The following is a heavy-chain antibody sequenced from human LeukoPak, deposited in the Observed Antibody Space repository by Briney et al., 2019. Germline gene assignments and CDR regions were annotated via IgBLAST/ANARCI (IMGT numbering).Heavy chain of an antibody. J-gene: IGHJ4*02. V-gene: IGHV3-23*01. CDR3: AGRVTGYSSGYVY. Sequence: GGSLRLSCVASGFTFSNYAMSWVRQAPEKGLDWVSVISGSAHKIRYADSEKGRFTISRDNSENTVYLQMNNLRAEDTALYYCAGRVTGYSSGYVYWGQGTPVTVSS. CDR1: GFTFSNYA. D-gene: IGHD5-18*01. CDR2: ISGSAHKI.